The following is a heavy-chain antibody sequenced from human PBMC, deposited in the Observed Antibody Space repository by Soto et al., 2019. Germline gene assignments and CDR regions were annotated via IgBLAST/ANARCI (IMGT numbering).Heavy chain of an antibody. D-gene: IGHD6-13*01. CDR2: IWYDGSNE. Sequence: QVQLVESGGGVVQPGRSLRLSRAASGFTFSSKGMHWVRQAPGKGLEWVAVIWYDGSNEYYADSVKGRFTISRDNSKNTLYLRMNSLRAEDTAVYYCARAKAAAGPFDYWGQGTLVTVSS. J-gene: IGHJ4*02. CDR1: GFTFSSKG. CDR3: ARAKAAAGPFDY. V-gene: IGHV3-33*01.